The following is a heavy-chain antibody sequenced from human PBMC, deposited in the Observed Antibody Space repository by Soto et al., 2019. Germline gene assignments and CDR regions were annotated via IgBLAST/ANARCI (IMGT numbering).Heavy chain of an antibody. CDR2: IYYSGST. D-gene: IGHD6-25*01. CDR1: GGSISSYY. Sequence: SETLSLTCTVSGGSISSYYWSWIRQPPGKGLEWIGYIYYSGSTNYNPSLKSRVTISVDTSKNQFSLKLSSVTAADTAVYYCARGIAAGNDAFDIWGQGTMVNVSS. CDR3: ARGIAAGNDAFDI. V-gene: IGHV4-59*01. J-gene: IGHJ3*02.